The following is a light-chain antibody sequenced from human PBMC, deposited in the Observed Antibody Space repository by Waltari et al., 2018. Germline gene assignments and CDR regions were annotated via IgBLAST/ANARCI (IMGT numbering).Light chain of an antibody. V-gene: IGKV1-27*01. CDR1: QGISSF. J-gene: IGKJ2*01. CDR3: QNYDSAPYI. Sequence: DIQMTQSPSSLSDSVGENVTIPCRASQGISSFLAWHQQKPGKPPERLLYSASTSRSGVPSRFSGSGSGTDFTLTISGLQPEDVATYYCQNYDSAPYIFGRGTKLEIK. CDR2: SAS.